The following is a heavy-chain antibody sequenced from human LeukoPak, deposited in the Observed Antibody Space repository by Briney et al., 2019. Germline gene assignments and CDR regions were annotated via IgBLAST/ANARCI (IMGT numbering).Heavy chain of an antibody. CDR1: GGSFSGYY. D-gene: IGHD5-24*01. J-gene: IGHJ3*02. Sequence: SETLSLTCAVYGGSFSGYYWSWIRQPPGKGLEWIGEINHSGSTNYNPSLKSRVTISVDTSKNQFSLKLSSVTAADTAVYYCANVGDVYKDAFDIWGQGTMVTVSS. V-gene: IGHV4-34*01. CDR3: ANVGDVYKDAFDI. CDR2: INHSGST.